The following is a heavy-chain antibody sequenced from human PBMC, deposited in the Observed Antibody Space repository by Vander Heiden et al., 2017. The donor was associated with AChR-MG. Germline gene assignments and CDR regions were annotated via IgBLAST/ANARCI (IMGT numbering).Heavy chain of an antibody. D-gene: IGHD3-3*01. CDR1: GFTFDDYA. CDR3: AKVLRFLDGWDAFDI. J-gene: IGHJ3*02. Sequence: EVQLVESGGGLVQPGRSLRLSCAASGFTFDDYAMHWVRQAPGKGLEWVSGISWNSGSIGYADSVKGRFTISRDNAKNSLYLQMNSLRAEDTALYYCAKVLRFLDGWDAFDIWGQGTMVTVS. CDR2: ISWNSGSI. V-gene: IGHV3-9*01.